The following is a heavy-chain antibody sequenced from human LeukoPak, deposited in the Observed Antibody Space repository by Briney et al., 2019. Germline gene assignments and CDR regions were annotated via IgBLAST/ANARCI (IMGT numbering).Heavy chain of an antibody. CDR1: GFTFSSYA. CDR2: MSYDGSNK. V-gene: IGHV3-30*04. Sequence: PGGSLRLSCAASGFTFSSYAMHWVRQAPGKGLEWVALMSYDGSNKYYADSVKGRFTISRDNSKNTLYLQMNSLRAEDTAVYYCARDFLAAAGYWGQGTLVTVTS. J-gene: IGHJ4*02. D-gene: IGHD6-13*01. CDR3: ARDFLAAAGY.